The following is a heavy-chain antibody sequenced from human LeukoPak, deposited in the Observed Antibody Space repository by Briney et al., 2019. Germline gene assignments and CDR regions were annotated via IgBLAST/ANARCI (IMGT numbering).Heavy chain of an antibody. V-gene: IGHV4-59*11. D-gene: IGHD2-2*01. CDR3: ARSPIVVVPAAKAYYYYGMDV. CDR1: GGSFSGHY. J-gene: IGHJ6*02. Sequence: PSETLSLTCAVYGGSFSGHYWSWIRQPPGKGLEWMGYIYYSGSTNYNPSLKSRVTISVDTSKNQFSLKLSSVTAADTAVYYCARSPIVVVPAAKAYYYYGMDVWGQGTTVTVSS. CDR2: IYYSGST.